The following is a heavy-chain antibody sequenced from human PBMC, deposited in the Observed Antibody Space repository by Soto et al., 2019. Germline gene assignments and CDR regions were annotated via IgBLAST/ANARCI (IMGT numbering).Heavy chain of an antibody. CDR2: ISGSGGST. D-gene: IGHD3-16*02. V-gene: IGHV3-23*01. Sequence: GGSLRLSCAASGFTFSSYAMSWVRQAPGKGLEWVSAISGSGGSTYYADSVKGRFTISRDNSKNTLYLQMNSLRAEDTAVYYCAKADIYDYVWGSYHHWGQGTLVTVSS. CDR3: AKADIYDYVWGSYHH. CDR1: GFTFSSYA. J-gene: IGHJ5*02.